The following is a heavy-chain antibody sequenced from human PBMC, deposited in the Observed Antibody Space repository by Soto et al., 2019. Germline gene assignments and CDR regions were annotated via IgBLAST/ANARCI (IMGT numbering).Heavy chain of an antibody. D-gene: IGHD6-19*01. Sequence: EVQLVESGGGLVQPGGSLRLSCAASGFTFIDYWLSWVRQSPVKGLEWVANMSPDGRKRYYLDSLKGRFTISRDNAKNSLYLQMNRLSAEDKDVYFCSRDPLAVHIGGHWGQGTLVTVSS. J-gene: IGHJ4*02. V-gene: IGHV3-7*01. CDR2: MSPDGRKR. CDR1: GFTFIDYW. CDR3: SRDPLAVHIGGH.